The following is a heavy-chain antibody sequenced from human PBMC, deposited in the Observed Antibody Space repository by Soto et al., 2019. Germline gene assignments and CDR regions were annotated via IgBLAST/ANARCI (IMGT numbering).Heavy chain of an antibody. Sequence: QVQLVQSGAEVKKPGSSVKVSSKASGGTFSSYAISWVRQAPGQGLEWMGGIIPIFGTANYAQKFQGRVTITADESTSTAYMELSSLRSEDTAVYYCARGGAVVVVPAATRYYGMDVWGQGTTVTVSS. CDR3: ARGGAVVVVPAATRYYGMDV. CDR2: IIPIFGTA. V-gene: IGHV1-69*01. J-gene: IGHJ6*02. CDR1: GGTFSSYA. D-gene: IGHD2-2*01.